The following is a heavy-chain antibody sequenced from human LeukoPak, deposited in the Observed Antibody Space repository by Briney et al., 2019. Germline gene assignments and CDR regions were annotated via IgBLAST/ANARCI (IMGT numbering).Heavy chain of an antibody. CDR1: GFTFSSYW. CDR2: INQDGSEK. Sequence: GGSLRLSCAASGFTFSSYWMSWVRQAPGKGLEWVANINQDGSEKYYVDSVKGRFTISRDNANNSLFLQMNTLSAEDTAVYYCARDPMAGYYYYGMDVWGQGTTVTVSS. J-gene: IGHJ6*02. CDR3: ARDPMAGYYYYGMDV. V-gene: IGHV3-7*01. D-gene: IGHD5-24*01.